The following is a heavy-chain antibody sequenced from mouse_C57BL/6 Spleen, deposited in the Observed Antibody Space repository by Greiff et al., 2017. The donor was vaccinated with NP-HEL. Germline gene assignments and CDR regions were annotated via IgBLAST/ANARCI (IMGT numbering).Heavy chain of an antibody. CDR1: GYAFSSYW. D-gene: IGHD1-1*02. Sequence: VKLMESGAELVKPGASVKISCKASGYAFSSYWMNWVKQRPGKGLEWIGQIYPGDGDTNYNGKFKGKATLTADKSSSTAYMQLSSLTSEDSAVYFCARSEGGGYSFDYWGQGTTLTVSS. V-gene: IGHV1-80*01. J-gene: IGHJ2*01. CDR3: ARSEGGGYSFDY. CDR2: IYPGDGDT.